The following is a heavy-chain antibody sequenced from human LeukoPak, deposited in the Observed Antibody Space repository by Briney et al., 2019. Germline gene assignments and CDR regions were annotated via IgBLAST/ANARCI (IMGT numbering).Heavy chain of an antibody. CDR3: ARLGIAVAGTPNFDY. CDR2: IYPGDSDT. CDR1: GYSFTSYW. Sequence: GESLKISCKGSGYSFTSYWIGWVRQMPGKGLEWMGIIYPGDSDTRYSPSFQGQVTISADKSISTAYLQWSSLKASDTAMYYCARLGIAVAGTPNFDYWGQGTLVTVSS. D-gene: IGHD6-19*01. V-gene: IGHV5-51*01. J-gene: IGHJ4*02.